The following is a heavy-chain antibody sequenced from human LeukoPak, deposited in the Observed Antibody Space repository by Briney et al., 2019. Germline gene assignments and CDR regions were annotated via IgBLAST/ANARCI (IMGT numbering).Heavy chain of an antibody. J-gene: IGHJ4*02. Sequence: SETLSLTCTVSGGSISSSSYYWSWIRQPPGKGLEWIGYIYYSGSTDYNPSLKSRVTISVDTSKNQFSLKLSSVTAADTAVYYCARGYDFWSGYSSYYFDYWGQGTLVTVSS. CDR2: IYYSGST. V-gene: IGHV4-61*01. D-gene: IGHD3-3*01. CDR1: GGSISSSSYY. CDR3: ARGYDFWSGYSSYYFDY.